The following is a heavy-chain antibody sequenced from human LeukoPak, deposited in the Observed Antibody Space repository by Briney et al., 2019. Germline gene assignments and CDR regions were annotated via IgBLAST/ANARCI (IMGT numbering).Heavy chain of an antibody. CDR2: IYTSGST. J-gene: IGHJ3*02. CDR1: GGSISSYY. CDR3: ARDLYYYDSSGYHAFDI. Sequence: SETLSLTCTVSGGSISSYYWSWIRRPAGKGLEWIGHIYTSGSTNYNPSLKSRVTMSVDTSKNQFSLKLSSVTAADTAVYYCARDLYYYDSSGYHAFDIWGQGTMVTVSS. D-gene: IGHD3-22*01. V-gene: IGHV4-4*07.